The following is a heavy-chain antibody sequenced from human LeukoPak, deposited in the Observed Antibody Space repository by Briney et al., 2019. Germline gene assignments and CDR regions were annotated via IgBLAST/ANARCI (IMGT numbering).Heavy chain of an antibody. V-gene: IGHV4-34*01. Sequence: SETLSLTCAVYGGSFSGYYWSWIRQPPGKGLEWIGEINHSGSTNYNPSLKSRVTISVDTSKNQFSLKLSSVTAADTAVYYCARPRGDGGYVYLDYWGQGTLVTVSS. CDR2: INHSGST. CDR3: ARPRGDGGYVYLDY. CDR1: GGSFSGYY. D-gene: IGHD5-12*01. J-gene: IGHJ4*02.